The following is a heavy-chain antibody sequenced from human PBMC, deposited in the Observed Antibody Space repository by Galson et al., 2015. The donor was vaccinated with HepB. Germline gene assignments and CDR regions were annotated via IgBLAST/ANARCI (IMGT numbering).Heavy chain of an antibody. J-gene: IGHJ4*02. CDR2: INSDGSST. CDR3: TRGVSFWSGYPTRSLYFDY. D-gene: IGHD3-3*01. V-gene: IGHV3-74*01. Sequence: SLRLSCAASGFTFSSYWMHWVRQAPGKGLVWVSRINSDGSSTSYADSVKGRFTISRDNAKNTLYLQMNSLKTEDTAVYYCTRGVSFWSGYPTRSLYFDYWGQGTLVTVSS. CDR1: GFTFSSYW.